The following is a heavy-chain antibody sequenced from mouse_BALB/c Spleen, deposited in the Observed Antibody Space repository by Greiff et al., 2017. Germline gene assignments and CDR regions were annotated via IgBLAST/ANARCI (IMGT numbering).Heavy chain of an antibody. CDR2: ISSGGSYT. D-gene: IGHD1-1*01. J-gene: IGHJ2*01. CDR1: GFTFSSYA. CDR3: ARRYYGSQSYYFDY. V-gene: IGHV5-9-1*01. Sequence: EVMLVESGGGLVKPGGSLKLSCAASGFTFSSYAMSWVRQTPEKRLEWVATISSGGSYTYYPDSVKGRFTISRDNAKNTLYLQMSSLRSEDTAMYYCARRYYGSQSYYFDYWGQGTTLTVSS.